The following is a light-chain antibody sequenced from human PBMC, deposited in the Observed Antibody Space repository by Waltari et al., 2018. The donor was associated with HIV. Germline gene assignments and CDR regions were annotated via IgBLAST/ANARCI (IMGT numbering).Light chain of an antibody. Sequence: QPVLTQPPSASGTPGQRVIISCSGSRSNIGRHPVSWYQHLPGATPPLLIFGNNQRSSGVPDRFSGSKSATSASLAISGLRSVDEADYSCAAWDDSLDGPVFGGGTKLTVL. CDR3: AAWDDSLDGPV. V-gene: IGLV1-44*01. CDR1: RSNIGRHP. CDR2: GNN. J-gene: IGLJ2*01.